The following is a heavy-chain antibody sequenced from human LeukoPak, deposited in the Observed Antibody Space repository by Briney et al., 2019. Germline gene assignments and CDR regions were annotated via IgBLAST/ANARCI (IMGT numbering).Heavy chain of an antibody. CDR2: IRSSGTYI. Sequence: GGSLRLSCAASRFTFSTYSMNWVRQAPGKGLEWVSSIRSSGTYIYYADSVKGRFTISRDNAKNSLYLKMNSLRAEDTAVYYCARSGRTRYYLDYFDYWGQGTLVTVSS. CDR3: ARSGRTRYYLDYFDY. V-gene: IGHV3-21*01. J-gene: IGHJ4*02. CDR1: RFTFSTYS. D-gene: IGHD3/OR15-3a*01.